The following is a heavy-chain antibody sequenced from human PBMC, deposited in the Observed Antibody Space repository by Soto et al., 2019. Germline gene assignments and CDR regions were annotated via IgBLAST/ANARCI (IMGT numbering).Heavy chain of an antibody. V-gene: IGHV1-69*01. D-gene: IGHD3-10*01. CDR3: AAGGIDYYGSGSYAYYFDY. Sequence: QVQLVQSGAEVKKPGSSVQVSCKASGGTFSSYAISWVRQAPGQGLEWMGGIIPIFGTANYAQKFQGRVTITADESTSTAYMELSSLRSEDTAVYYCAAGGIDYYGSGSYAYYFDYWGQGTLVTVSS. CDR2: IIPIFGTA. CDR1: GGTFSSYA. J-gene: IGHJ4*02.